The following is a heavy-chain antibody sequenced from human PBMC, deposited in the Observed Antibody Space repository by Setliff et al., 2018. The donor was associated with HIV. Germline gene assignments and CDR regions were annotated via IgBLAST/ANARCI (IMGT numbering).Heavy chain of an antibody. CDR1: GGSFSGYY. CDR3: ASIELAAMVPVDY. CDR2: TNHSGST. Sequence: SETLSLTCAGFGGSFSGYYWTWIRQPPGKGLEWIGETNHSGSTDYNPSLKSRVTISVDTSKRQFSLKLSSVTAADTAVYYCASIELAAMVPVDYWGQGTLVTVSS. D-gene: IGHD5-18*01. V-gene: IGHV4-34*01. J-gene: IGHJ4*02.